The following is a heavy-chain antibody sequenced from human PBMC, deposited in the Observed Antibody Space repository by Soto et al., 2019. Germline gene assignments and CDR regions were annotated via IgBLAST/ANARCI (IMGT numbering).Heavy chain of an antibody. CDR2: IYYSGRT. Sequence: SETLSLTCIVSGESISSSSYYWGWIRQPPGKGLEWIGSIYYSGRTYYNPSFKSRVTISIDTSKNQFSLKLSSVTATDTAVYYCARQRTKVVTQAYFDHWGQGSLVTVSS. J-gene: IGHJ4*02. V-gene: IGHV4-39*01. D-gene: IGHD2-21*02. CDR3: ARQRTKVVTQAYFDH. CDR1: GESISSSSYY.